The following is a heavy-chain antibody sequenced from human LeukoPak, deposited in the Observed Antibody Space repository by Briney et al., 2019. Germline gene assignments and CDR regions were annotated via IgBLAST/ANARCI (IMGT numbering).Heavy chain of an antibody. D-gene: IGHD3-10*01. Sequence: KPGESLKISCKGSGYSFTSYWIGWVRQIPGKGLEWRGIIYPGDSDTRYSPSFQGQVTISADKSISTAYLQWSSLKASDTAMYYCARQSRYYGSGSYYNHLFGYWGQGTLVTVSS. V-gene: IGHV5-51*01. J-gene: IGHJ4*02. CDR2: IYPGDSDT. CDR3: ARQSRYYGSGSYYNHLFGY. CDR1: GYSFTSYW.